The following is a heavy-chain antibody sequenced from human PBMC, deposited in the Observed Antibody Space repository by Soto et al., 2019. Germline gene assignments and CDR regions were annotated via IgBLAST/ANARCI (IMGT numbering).Heavy chain of an antibody. CDR2: IIPIFGTA. J-gene: IGHJ4*02. CDR1: GGTFSSYA. CDR3: ASSARDGYNPTGYFDY. D-gene: IGHD5-12*01. Sequence: GASVKVSCKASGGTFSSYAISWVRQAPGQGLEWMGGIIPIFGTANYAQKFQGRVTITADESTSTAYMELSSLRSEDTAVYYCASSARDGYNPTGYFDYWGQGTLVTVSS. V-gene: IGHV1-69*13.